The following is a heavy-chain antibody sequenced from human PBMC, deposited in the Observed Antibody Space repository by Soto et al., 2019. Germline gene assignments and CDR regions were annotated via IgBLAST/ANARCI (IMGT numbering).Heavy chain of an antibody. V-gene: IGHV3-21*01. D-gene: IGHD3-3*01. J-gene: IGHJ6*02. Sequence: EVQLVESGGGLVKPGGSLRLSCAASGFTFSSYNMNWVRQAPGKGLEWVSSISSSSSYIYYADSVKGRFTISRDNAKNALYLQMNSLRVEDTAVYYCARDHYYDFWSGYYRAYGMDVWGQGTTVTVSS. CDR2: ISSSSSYI. CDR3: ARDHYYDFWSGYYRAYGMDV. CDR1: GFTFSSYN.